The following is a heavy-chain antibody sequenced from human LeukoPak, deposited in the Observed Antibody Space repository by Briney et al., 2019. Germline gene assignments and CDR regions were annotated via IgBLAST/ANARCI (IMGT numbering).Heavy chain of an antibody. J-gene: IGHJ4*02. CDR2: INWNGGST. CDR1: GFTFDDYG. CDR3: ARSVAASRDY. V-gene: IGHV3-20*04. D-gene: IGHD2-15*01. Sequence: GSLRLSCAASGFTFDDYGMSWVRQAPGKGLEWVSGINWNGGSTGYADSVKGRFTISRDNAKNSLYLHMNSLRAEDTALCYCARSVAASRDYWGQGTLVTVSS.